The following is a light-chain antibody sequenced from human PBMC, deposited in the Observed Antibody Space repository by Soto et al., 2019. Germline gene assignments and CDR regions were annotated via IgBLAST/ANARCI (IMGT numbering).Light chain of an antibody. CDR3: QSYGDSLSGYV. CDR2: GNS. V-gene: IGLV1-40*01. J-gene: IGLJ1*01. Sequence: QSVLTQPPSVSGAPGQRVTISCTGSNSNIGAGYDVHWYQQFPGTAPKPLIYGNSNRPSGVPDRFSGSKSGTSASLTITGLQAEDEADYYCQSYGDSLSGYVFGTGTKVTVL. CDR1: NSNIGAGYD.